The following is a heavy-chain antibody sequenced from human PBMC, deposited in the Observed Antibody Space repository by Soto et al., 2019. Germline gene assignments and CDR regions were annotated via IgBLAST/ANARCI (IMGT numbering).Heavy chain of an antibody. CDR2: VYYSGST. V-gene: IGHV4-59*08. CDR3: ARQRTIIMSRGVFITYGGPFDP. J-gene: IGHJ5*02. Sequence: PSETLSLTCTVSGGSISSYYWSWIRQPPGKGLEWIGYVYYSGSTNYNPSLKSRLTISVDTSKNQFSLNIRSVTVADTAVSYCARQRTIIMSRGVFITYGGPFDPWGQGTLVTV. CDR1: GGSISSYY. D-gene: IGHD3-10*01.